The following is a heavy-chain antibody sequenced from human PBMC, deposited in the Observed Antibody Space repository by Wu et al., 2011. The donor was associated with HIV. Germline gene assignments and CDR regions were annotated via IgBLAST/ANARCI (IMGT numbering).Heavy chain of an antibody. J-gene: IGHJ4*02. CDR3: AESSSGSYFPLRH. D-gene: IGHD3-10*01. CDR2: ISSSGSTI. CDR1: GFTFSDYY. Sequence: AASGFTFSDYYMSWIRQAPGKGLEWVSYISSSGSTIYYADSVKGRFTISRDNAKNSLYLQMNSLRAEDTAVYYCAESSSGSYFPLRHWGQGTLVTVSS. V-gene: IGHV3-11*01.